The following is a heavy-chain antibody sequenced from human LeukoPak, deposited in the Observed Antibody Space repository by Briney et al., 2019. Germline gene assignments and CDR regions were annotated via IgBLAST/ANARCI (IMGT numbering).Heavy chain of an antibody. CDR2: IRYAGTPQ. Sequence: GGSLRLSCRPSGFTFSSYGMHWVRQAPGKGLGWGGFIRYAGTPQYYGDSVKGRFIISRDNSESTLYLQLSSLRHDDTAFYYCTKDDGLIRGQGTLVTVSS. V-gene: IGHV3-30*02. J-gene: IGHJ1*01. CDR3: TKDDGLI. CDR1: GFTFSSYG.